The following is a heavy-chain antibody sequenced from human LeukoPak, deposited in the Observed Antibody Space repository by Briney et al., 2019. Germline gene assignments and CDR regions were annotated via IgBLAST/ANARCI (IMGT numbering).Heavy chain of an antibody. CDR2: ISAYNGNT. V-gene: IGHV1-18*04. CDR1: GYTFTSYG. D-gene: IGHD6-13*01. J-gene: IGHJ3*02. Sequence: ASVKVSCKASGYTFTSYGISWVRQAPGQGLEWMGWISAYNGNTNYAQKLQGRVTMTTDTSTSTAYMELRSLRSDDTAVYYCARSPLGGSSWFDAFDIWGQGTMVTVSS. CDR3: ARSPLGGSSWFDAFDI.